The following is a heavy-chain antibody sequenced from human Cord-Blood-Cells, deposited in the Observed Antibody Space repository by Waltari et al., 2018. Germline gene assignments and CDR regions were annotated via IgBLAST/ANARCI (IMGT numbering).Heavy chain of an antibody. J-gene: IGHJ5*02. V-gene: IGHV4-61*09. CDR3: ARVWLMWDYSNWFDP. CDR1: GGSISSGSYY. D-gene: IGHD4-4*01. Sequence: QVQLQESGPGLVKPSQTLSLTCTVSGGSISSGSYYWSWIRQPAGKGLEWIGYIYTSGSTNYNPSLESRVTISVDTSKNQFSLKLSSVTAADTAVYYCARVWLMWDYSNWFDPWGQGTLVTVSS. CDR2: IYTSGST.